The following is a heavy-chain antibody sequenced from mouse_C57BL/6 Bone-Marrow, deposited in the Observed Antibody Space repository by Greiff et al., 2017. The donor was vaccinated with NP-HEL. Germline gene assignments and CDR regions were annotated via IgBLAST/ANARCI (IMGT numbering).Heavy chain of an antibody. V-gene: IGHV1-4*01. D-gene: IGHD2-3*01. CDR2: INPSSGST. Sequence: VQLQQSGAELARPGASVKMSCKASGYTFTSYTMHWVKQRPGQGLEWIGYINPSSGSTKYNQKFKDKATLTADKSSSTAYMQLSSLTSEDSAVYYCARPIYDGYYGFDYWGQGTTLTVSS. CDR3: ARPIYDGYYGFDY. CDR1: GYTFTSYT. J-gene: IGHJ2*01.